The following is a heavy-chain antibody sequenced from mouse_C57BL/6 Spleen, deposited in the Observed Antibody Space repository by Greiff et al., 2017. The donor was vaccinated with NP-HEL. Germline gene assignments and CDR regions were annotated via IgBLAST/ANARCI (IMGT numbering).Heavy chain of an antibody. CDR3: ARSYYGYDGGAMDY. CDR2: IYPGDGDT. D-gene: IGHD2-2*01. J-gene: IGHJ4*01. Sequence: VQRQQSGPELVKPGASVKISCKASGYAFSSSWMNWVKQRPGKGLEWIGRIYPGDGDTNYNGKFKGKATLTADKSSSTAYMQLSSLTSEDSAVYFCARSYYGYDGGAMDYWGQGTSVTVSS. CDR1: GYAFSSSW. V-gene: IGHV1-82*01.